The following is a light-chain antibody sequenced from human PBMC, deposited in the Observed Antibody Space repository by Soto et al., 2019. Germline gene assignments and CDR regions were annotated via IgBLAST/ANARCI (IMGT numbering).Light chain of an antibody. CDR2: ANN. Sequence: QSVLTQPPSVSGAPGQTVTISCTGTSSNIGARVDVHWYQHLPGTAPKLLIYANNIRPSGVPDRFSGSKSGSSASLAISGLQAEDEGDYYCQSCDSSLSCSYAFGTGTKVTVL. V-gene: IGLV1-40*01. CDR1: SSNIGARVD. J-gene: IGLJ1*01. CDR3: QSCDSSLSCSYA.